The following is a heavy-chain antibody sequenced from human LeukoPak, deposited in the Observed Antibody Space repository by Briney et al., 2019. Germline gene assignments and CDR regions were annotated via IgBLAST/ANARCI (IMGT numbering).Heavy chain of an antibody. J-gene: IGHJ4*02. V-gene: IGHV1-2*02. Sequence: ASVKVSCKTSGYTFTDYYIHWVRLAPGQGLEWMAWINPNSGATNYAQKFQGRVTMTRDTSISTAYMELSRLRSDDTAVYYCARDGGLDYWGQGTLVTVSS. CDR1: GYTFTDYY. CDR3: ARDGGLDY. CDR2: INPNSGAT. D-gene: IGHD4-23*01.